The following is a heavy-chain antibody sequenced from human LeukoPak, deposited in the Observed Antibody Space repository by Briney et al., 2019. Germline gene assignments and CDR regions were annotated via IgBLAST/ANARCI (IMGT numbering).Heavy chain of an antibody. CDR1: GASIRSSY. D-gene: IGHD3-22*01. Sequence: SETLSLTCTVSGASIRSSYWSWLRQPPGKGLECIGYIYYTGSTNSNPSLKSRVTVSLDTSKNQFSLKLSSMTAADTAVYYCARLDRSVYERGGTWFDPWGQGTLVTVSS. J-gene: IGHJ5*02. CDR2: IYYTGST. V-gene: IGHV4-59*08. CDR3: ARLDRSVYERGGTWFDP.